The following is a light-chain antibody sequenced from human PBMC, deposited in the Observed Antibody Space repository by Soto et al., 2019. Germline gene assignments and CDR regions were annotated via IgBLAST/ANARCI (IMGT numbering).Light chain of an antibody. V-gene: IGLV2-8*02. CDR1: YSDVGGSNY. J-gene: IGLJ2*01. CDR3: SSNVVGTNLKI. Sequence: QSALTQPPSASRSPGQSVTISCTGTYSDVGGSNYVSWYQQHPGKAPKLVIYEVIQRPSGVPDRFSGSRSGNTASLTVSRLQAEDEADYYCSSNVVGTNLKIFGGGTKLTVL. CDR2: EVI.